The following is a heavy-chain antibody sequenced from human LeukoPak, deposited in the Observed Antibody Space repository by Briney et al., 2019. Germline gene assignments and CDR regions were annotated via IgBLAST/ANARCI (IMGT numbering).Heavy chain of an antibody. CDR3: ARGVKSFEI. J-gene: IGHJ3*02. CDR1: GRSMSSYY. Sequence: SETLSLTCTVSGRSMSSYYWSWIRQPPGRGLEWIGYHYYRGSTNFNPSLKSRVTISVDTSKSQLSPKPSSVTAADTAVYYWARGVKSFEIWGQGTMVTVSS. CDR2: HYYRGST. D-gene: IGHD2-21*01. V-gene: IGHV4-59*01.